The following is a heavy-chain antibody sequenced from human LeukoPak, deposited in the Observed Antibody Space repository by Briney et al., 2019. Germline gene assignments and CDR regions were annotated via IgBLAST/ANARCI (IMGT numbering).Heavy chain of an antibody. Sequence: GGSLSLSCEAPAFPLITYWMPWFRQVPGRGREWFSRINGDESSTNYADSVEGRFTISRDNAKDTLYLHMNSLTAEDTAVYYCARGAKWAYYFDYWGQGTLVTVSS. CDR2: INGDESST. D-gene: IGHD1-26*01. V-gene: IGHV3-74*01. CDR1: AFPLITYW. CDR3: ARGAKWAYYFDY. J-gene: IGHJ4*02.